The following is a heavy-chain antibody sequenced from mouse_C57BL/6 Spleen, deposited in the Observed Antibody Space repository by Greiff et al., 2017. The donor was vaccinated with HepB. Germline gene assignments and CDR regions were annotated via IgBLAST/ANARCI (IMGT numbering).Heavy chain of an antibody. CDR2: IDPSDSYT. CDR1: GYTFTSYW. D-gene: IGHD2-1*01. CDR3: AREDGNSGWFAY. J-gene: IGHJ3*01. Sequence: QVQLKQPGAELVKPGASVKLSCKASGYTFTSYWMQWVKQRPGQGLEWIGEIDPSDSYTNYNQKFKGKATLTVDTSSSTAYMQLSSLTSEDSAVYYCAREDGNSGWFAYWGQGTLVTVSA. V-gene: IGHV1-50*01.